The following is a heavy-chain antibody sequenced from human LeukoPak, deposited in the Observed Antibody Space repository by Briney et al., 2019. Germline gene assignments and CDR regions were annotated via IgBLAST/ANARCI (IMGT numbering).Heavy chain of an antibody. D-gene: IGHD5-24*01. CDR3: ARGAGYNYPYYFDY. J-gene: IGHJ4*02. Sequence: GGSLRLSCAASGFTFSDYYMSWIRQAPGKGLEWVSYISSCGSTIYYADSVKGRFTISRDNSKNTLYLQMNSLRAEDTAVYYCARGAGYNYPYYFDYWGQGTLVTVSS. CDR1: GFTFSDYY. CDR2: ISSCGSTI. V-gene: IGHV3-11*01.